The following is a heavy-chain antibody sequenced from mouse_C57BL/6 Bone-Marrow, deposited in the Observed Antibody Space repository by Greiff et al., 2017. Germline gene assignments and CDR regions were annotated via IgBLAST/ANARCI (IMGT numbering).Heavy chain of an antibody. Sequence: QVQLQQSDAELVKPGASVKISCKVSGYTFTDHTIHWMKQRPEQGLAWIGYIYPRDGSTKYTEKFKGKATLTADKSSSTVYMQLNSLTSEDYAVYFCARLEGHYYGVYYYAMDYWGQGTSVTVSS. J-gene: IGHJ4*01. CDR1: GYTFTDHT. V-gene: IGHV1-78*01. CDR3: ARLEGHYYGVYYYAMDY. D-gene: IGHD1-1*01. CDR2: IYPRDGST.